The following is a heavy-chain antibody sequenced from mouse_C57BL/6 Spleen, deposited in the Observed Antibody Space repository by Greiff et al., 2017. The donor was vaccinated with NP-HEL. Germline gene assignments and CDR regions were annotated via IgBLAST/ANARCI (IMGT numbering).Heavy chain of an antibody. V-gene: IGHV5-9-1*02. CDR3: TRDLYDGYGDYAMDY. D-gene: IGHD2-3*01. Sequence: EVQVVESGEGLVKPGGSLKLSCAASGFTFSSYAMSWVRQTPEKRLEWVAYISSGGDYIYYADTVKGRFTISRDNARNHLYLQMSSLKSEDTAMYYCTRDLYDGYGDYAMDYWGQGTSVTVSS. J-gene: IGHJ4*01. CDR2: ISSGGDYI. CDR1: GFTFSSYA.